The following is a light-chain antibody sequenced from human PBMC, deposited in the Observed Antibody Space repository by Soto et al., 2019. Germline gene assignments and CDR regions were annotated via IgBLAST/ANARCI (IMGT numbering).Light chain of an antibody. J-gene: IGKJ5*01. CDR3: QQRSNWPIP. V-gene: IGKV1-39*01. Sequence: EIQMTQTPSSLSASVGDSVTITCRASQSISSYLNWYQQKPGKAPKLLIYAASSLQSGVPSRFSGSGSGTDFTLTISSLEPEDFAVYYCQQRSNWPIPFGQGTRLAI. CDR2: AAS. CDR1: QSISSY.